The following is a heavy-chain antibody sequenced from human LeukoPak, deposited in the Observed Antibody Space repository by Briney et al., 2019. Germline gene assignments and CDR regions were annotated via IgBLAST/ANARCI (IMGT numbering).Heavy chain of an antibody. CDR1: GFTFSSYA. V-gene: IGHV3-30-3*01. CDR3: AKVRWDAFDI. D-gene: IGHD3-3*01. CDR2: LSYDGSNK. Sequence: GGSLRLSCAASGFTFSSYAMHWVRQAPGKGLEWVAVLSYDGSNKYYADSVKGRFTISRDNSKNTLYLQMNSLRAEDTAVYYCAKVRWDAFDIWGQGTMVTVSS. J-gene: IGHJ3*02.